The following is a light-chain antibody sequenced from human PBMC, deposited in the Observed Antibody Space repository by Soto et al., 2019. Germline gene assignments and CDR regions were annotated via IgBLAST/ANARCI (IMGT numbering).Light chain of an antibody. CDR3: QQSYSTPKT. Sequence: DIQITQSPSSLSSSVRERFTITCRASQSISRYLNWYQQKPGKAPKLLIYAASSLQSGVPSRFSGSGSGTDFTLTISSLQPEDFATYYCQQSYSTPKTFGQGTSVDIK. V-gene: IGKV1-39*01. J-gene: IGKJ1*01. CDR2: AAS. CDR1: QSISRY.